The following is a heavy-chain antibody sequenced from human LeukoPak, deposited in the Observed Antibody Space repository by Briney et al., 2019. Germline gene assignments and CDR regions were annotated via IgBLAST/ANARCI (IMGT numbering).Heavy chain of an antibody. CDR2: IYYSGST. CDR1: GGSISSGDYY. D-gene: IGHD6-19*01. V-gene: IGHV4-30-4*01. CDR3: ARHVAVAAKYDY. Sequence: SETLSLTCTVSGGSISSGDYYWSWIRQPPGKGLEWIGYIYYSGSTYYNPSLKSRVTISVDTSKNQFSLKLSSVTAADTAVYYCARHVAVAAKYDYWGQGILVTVSS. J-gene: IGHJ4*02.